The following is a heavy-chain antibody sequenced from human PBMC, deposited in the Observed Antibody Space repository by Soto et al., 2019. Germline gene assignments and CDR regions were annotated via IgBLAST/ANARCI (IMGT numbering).Heavy chain of an antibody. V-gene: IGHV3-15*01. CDR2: IKSKTDGGTT. D-gene: IGHD3-3*01. CDR1: GFTFSNAW. CDR3: TTVTTIWDYGMDV. Sequence: GGSLRLSCAASGFTFSNAWMSWVRQAPGKGLEWVGRIKSKTDGGTTDYAAPVKGRFTISRDDSKNTLYLQMNSLKTEDTAVYYCTTVTTIWDYGMDVWGQGTTVTVSS. J-gene: IGHJ6*02.